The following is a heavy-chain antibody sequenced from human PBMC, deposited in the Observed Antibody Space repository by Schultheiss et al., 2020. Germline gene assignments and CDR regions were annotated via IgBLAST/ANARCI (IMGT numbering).Heavy chain of an antibody. D-gene: IGHD3-9*01. CDR2: IYPGDSDT. J-gene: IGHJ4*02. CDR1: GYTFTTYW. V-gene: IGHV5-51*01. Sequence: GGSLRLSCKASGYTFTTYWIGWVRQMPGKGLEWMGIIYPGDSDTRYSPSFQGQVTISADKSISTAYLQWSSLKASDTAMYYCARSPADYDILTGYYSGYFDYWGQGTLVNV. CDR3: ARSPADYDILTGYYSGYFDY.